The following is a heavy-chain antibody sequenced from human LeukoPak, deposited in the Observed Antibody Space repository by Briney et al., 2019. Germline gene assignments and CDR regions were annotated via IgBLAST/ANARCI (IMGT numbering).Heavy chain of an antibody. J-gene: IGHJ4*02. CDR1: GGSFSGYY. Sequence: PSETLSLTCAVYGGSFSGYYWTWIRQPPGKGLEWIGEINHSGTTNYNPSLKSRVTISVDTSKNQFSLKLSSVTAADTAVYYCATSRAGVVDFDYWGQGTLVTVSS. V-gene: IGHV4-34*01. CDR3: ATSRAGVVDFDY. D-gene: IGHD3-3*01. CDR2: INHSGTT.